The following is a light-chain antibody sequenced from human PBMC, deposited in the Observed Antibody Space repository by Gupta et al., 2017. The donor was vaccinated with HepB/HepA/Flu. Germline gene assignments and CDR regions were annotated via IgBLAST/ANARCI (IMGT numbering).Light chain of an antibody. Sequence: QSVVTQPPSASGTPGLWVTIAGSGSRSNLGDSYVYWYQQFPGTAPKLLISRDDQRPSGVPDRFSGSKSGTSASLTISGLRSEDGADYYCATWDDSLSLWVFGGGTRLTVL. J-gene: IGLJ3*02. CDR2: RDD. CDR1: RSNLGDSY. CDR3: ATWDDSLSLWV. V-gene: IGLV1-47*01.